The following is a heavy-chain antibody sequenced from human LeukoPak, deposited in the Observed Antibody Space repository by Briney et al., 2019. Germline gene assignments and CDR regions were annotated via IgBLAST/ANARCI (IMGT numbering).Heavy chain of an antibody. D-gene: IGHD3-16*01. J-gene: IGHJ5*02. CDR2: ISWNSGSI. V-gene: IGHV3-9*01. CDR3: ARGRARGLS. CDR1: GFTFNDFA. Sequence: GGSLRLSCAASGFTFNDFAMHWVRQTPGKGLEWVSGISWNSGSIGYADSVKGRFTISRDNAKNSLYLQMNSLRAEDTAVYYCARGRARGLSWGQGTLVTVSS.